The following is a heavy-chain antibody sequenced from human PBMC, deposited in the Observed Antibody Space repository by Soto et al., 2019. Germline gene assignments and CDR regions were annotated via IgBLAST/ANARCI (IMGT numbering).Heavy chain of an antibody. D-gene: IGHD3-16*01. J-gene: IGHJ3*02. V-gene: IGHV1-2*02. CDR1: GYTFTGYY. CDR3: ARARGLDAFDI. Sequence: QVQLVQSGAEVKKPGASVKVSCKASGYTFTGYYMHWVRQAPGQGLEWMGWINPNSGGTNYAQKFQGXXTXTXVTSISTAYMELSRLRSDDTAVYYCARARGLDAFDIWGQGTMVTVSS. CDR2: INPNSGGT.